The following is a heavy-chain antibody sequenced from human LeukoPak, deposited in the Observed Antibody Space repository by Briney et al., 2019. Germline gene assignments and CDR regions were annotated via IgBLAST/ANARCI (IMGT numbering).Heavy chain of an antibody. D-gene: IGHD3-3*01. V-gene: IGHV4-59*01. CDR3: AREIFGARAFEY. CDR2: IYYSGST. CDR1: GGSISSYY. Sequence: SETLSLTCTVSGGSISSYYWSWIRQPPGKGLEWIGYIYYSGSTNYNPSLKSRVTISVDTSKNQFSLKLSSVTAADTAVYYCAREIFGARAFEYWGQGILVTVSS. J-gene: IGHJ4*02.